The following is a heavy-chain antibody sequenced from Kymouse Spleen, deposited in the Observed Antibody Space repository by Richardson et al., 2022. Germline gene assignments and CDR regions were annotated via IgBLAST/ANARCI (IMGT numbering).Heavy chain of an antibody. CDR2: IRSKANSYAT. Sequence: EVQLVESGGGLVQPGGSLKLSCAASGFTFSGSAMHWVRQASGKGLEWVGRIRSKANSYATAYAASVKGRFTISRDDSKNTAYLQMNSLKTEDTAVYYCTRHEDSSGWYNWFDPWGQGTLVTVSS. V-gene: IGHV3-73*02. D-gene: IGHD6-19*01. CDR1: GFTFSGSA. CDR3: TRHEDSSGWYNWFDP. J-gene: IGHJ5*02.